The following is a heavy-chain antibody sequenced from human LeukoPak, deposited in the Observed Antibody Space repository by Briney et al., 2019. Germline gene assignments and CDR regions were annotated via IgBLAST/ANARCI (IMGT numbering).Heavy chain of an antibody. CDR1: GGTFSSYA. CDR3: ARDKYSSGWTAYYYYGMDV. D-gene: IGHD6-19*01. CDR2: IIPILGIA. V-gene: IGHV1-69*04. Sequence: SVKVSCKASGGTFSSYAISWVRQAPGQGLEWMARIIPILGIANYAQKFQGRVTITADKSTSTAYMELSSLRSEDTAVYYCARDKYSSGWTAYYYYGMDVWGQGTTVTVSS. J-gene: IGHJ6*02.